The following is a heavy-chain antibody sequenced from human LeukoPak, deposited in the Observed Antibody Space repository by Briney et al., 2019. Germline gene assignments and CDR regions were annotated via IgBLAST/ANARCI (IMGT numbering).Heavy chain of an antibody. CDR1: GFTFSSFW. Sequence: GGSLRLSCGAFGFTFSSFWISWVRQAPGKGLEWVANINEDGSEEYYVDSVKGRFTISRDNARKSLYLQMNSLRVEDTAVYYCARVDTSHLRYFDSWGQGTLVTVSS. J-gene: IGHJ4*02. CDR3: ARVDTSHLRYFDS. D-gene: IGHD3-16*01. V-gene: IGHV3-7*03. CDR2: INEDGSEE.